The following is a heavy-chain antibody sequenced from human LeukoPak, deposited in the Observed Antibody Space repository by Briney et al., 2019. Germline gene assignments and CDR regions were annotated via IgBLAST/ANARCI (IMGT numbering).Heavy chain of an antibody. CDR2: IYYSGST. V-gene: IGHV4-39*01. CDR3: ARHSRISGMTKRAFDI. J-gene: IGHJ3*02. Sequence: PSETLSLTCSVSGGSISSSSYYWGWIRQPPGKGLEWIGSIYYSGSTYYNPSLKSRVTISVDTSKNQFSLKLSSVTAADTAVYYCARHSRISGMTKRAFDIWGQGTMVTVSS. D-gene: IGHD1-20*01. CDR1: GGSISSSSYY.